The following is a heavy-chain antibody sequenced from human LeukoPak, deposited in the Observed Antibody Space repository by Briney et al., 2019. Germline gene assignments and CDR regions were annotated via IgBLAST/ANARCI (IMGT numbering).Heavy chain of an antibody. CDR2: ITWNSDSI. D-gene: IGHD2-15*01. V-gene: IGHV3-9*01. J-gene: IGHJ4*02. CDR3: ARDEGSAFDY. CDR1: GFIFDDYA. Sequence: PGGSLRLSCAPSGFIFDDYAMHWVRQAPGKGLEWVSGITWNSDSIDYADSVKGRFTISRDNAKNSLYLQMNSLRAEDTAVYYCARDEGSAFDYWGQGTLVTVSS.